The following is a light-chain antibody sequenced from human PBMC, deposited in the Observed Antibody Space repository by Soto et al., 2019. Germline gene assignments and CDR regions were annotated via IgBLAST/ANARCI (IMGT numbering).Light chain of an antibody. CDR1: STNIGPTYD. CDR3: QSYDISLSGYV. J-gene: IGLJ1*01. V-gene: IGLV1-40*01. CDR2: ANT. Sequence: QSVLTQPPSVSGAPGQRVTISCTGSSTNIGPTYDVHWYQQLPGTAPKLLIYANTNRPSGVPDRFSGSKSGTSASLAITGLQAEDEADYFCQSYDISLSGYVFGTGTKVTVL.